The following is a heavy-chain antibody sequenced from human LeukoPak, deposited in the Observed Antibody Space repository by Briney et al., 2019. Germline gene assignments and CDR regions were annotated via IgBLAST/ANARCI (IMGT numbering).Heavy chain of an antibody. CDR2: ISGVASDI. CDR3: ARGGALGMDV. Sequence: PGGSLRLSCAASGFTFSDYYMTWIRQARGKGLEWVSYISGVASDIHYADSVKGRFTISRDNAKTSVYLQMNSLRAEDTAVYYCARGGALGMDVWGQGTTVTVSS. D-gene: IGHD1-26*01. V-gene: IGHV3-11*01. CDR1: GFTFSDYY. J-gene: IGHJ6*02.